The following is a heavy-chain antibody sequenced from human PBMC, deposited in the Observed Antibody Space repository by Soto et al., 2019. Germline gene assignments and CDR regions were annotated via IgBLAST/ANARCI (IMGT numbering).Heavy chain of an antibody. J-gene: IGHJ3*02. CDR3: ALYYYDSSGYYEAQNDAFDI. D-gene: IGHD3-22*01. Sequence: SETLSLTCTVSGGSISRSSYYWGWIRQPPGKGQAWIGSIYYRGSTYYNPYLRRRGTISLDTSKNQFFLKLIFVTAADTAVYYCALYYYDSSGYYEAQNDAFDIWGQGTMVTVSS. V-gene: IGHV4-39*01. CDR2: IYYRGST. CDR1: GGSISRSSYY.